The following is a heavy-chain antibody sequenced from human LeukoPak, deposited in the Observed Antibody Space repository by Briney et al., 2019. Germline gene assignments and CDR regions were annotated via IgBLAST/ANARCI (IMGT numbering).Heavy chain of an antibody. CDR2: IYYSGST. Sequence: SETLSLTCTVSGVSISSSNSYWGWIRQPPGKGLEWIGSIYYSGSTYYNPSLKSRVTISVDTSKNQFSLKLSSVTAADTAVYYCARDHGAAAGPSRFDPWGQGTLVTVSS. CDR3: ARDHGAAAGPSRFDP. CDR1: GVSISSSNSY. D-gene: IGHD6-13*01. J-gene: IGHJ5*02. V-gene: IGHV4-39*07.